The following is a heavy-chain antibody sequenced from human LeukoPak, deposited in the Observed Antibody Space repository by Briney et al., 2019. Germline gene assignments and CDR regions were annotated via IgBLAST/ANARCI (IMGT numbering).Heavy chain of an antibody. CDR3: AKAPQWLVPIYFDY. Sequence: GGPLRLSCAAYGCPLSNYAMSWVRQAPGKGLEWVSAISGSGGITYYADSVKGRFTISRDNSKNTRYLQMNSLRAEDTAVYYCAKAPQWLVPIYFDYWGQGTLVTVSS. J-gene: IGHJ4*02. D-gene: IGHD6-19*01. V-gene: IGHV3-23*01. CDR2: ISGSGGIT. CDR1: GCPLSNYA.